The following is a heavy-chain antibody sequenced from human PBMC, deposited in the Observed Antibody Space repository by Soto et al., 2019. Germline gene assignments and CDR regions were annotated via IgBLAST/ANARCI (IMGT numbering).Heavy chain of an antibody. Sequence: EVQLVESGGGLVKPGGSLRLSCAASGFTFSNAWMSWVRQAPGQGLEWVGRIKSKTDGGTTDYAAPVKGRFTIARDDSKNTLYLQMNSLKTEDTAEYYCTTYYELDWFDPWGQGTLVTVSS. CDR3: TTYYELDWFDP. D-gene: IGHD1-26*01. CDR2: IKSKTDGGTT. CDR1: GFTFSNAW. V-gene: IGHV3-15*01. J-gene: IGHJ5*02.